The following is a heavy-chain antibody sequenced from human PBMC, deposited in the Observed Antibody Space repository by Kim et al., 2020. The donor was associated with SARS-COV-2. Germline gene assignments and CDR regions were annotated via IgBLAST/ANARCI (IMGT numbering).Heavy chain of an antibody. J-gene: IGHJ4*02. D-gene: IGHD4-4*01. CDR3: ARGPNYSPFDY. Sequence: YYAETVRGRFTISRDNDKNSLFLQMNSLRAEDTAVYYCARGPNYSPFDYWGQGTLVTVSS. V-gene: IGHV3-48*03.